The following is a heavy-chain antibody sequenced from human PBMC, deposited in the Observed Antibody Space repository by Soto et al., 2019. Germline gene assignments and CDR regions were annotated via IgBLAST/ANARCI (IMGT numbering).Heavy chain of an antibody. Sequence: EVQLVESGGGLVQPGGSLRLSCAASGFTVSSNYMSWVRQAPGKGLEWVSVIYSGGSTYYADSVKGRFTISRDNSKTTLYRQMNSLRAEDTAVYYCARDHGVVPAARGVDYYYGMDVWGQGTTVTVSS. V-gene: IGHV3-66*01. J-gene: IGHJ6*01. CDR2: IYSGGST. D-gene: IGHD2-2*01. CDR1: GFTVSSNY. CDR3: ARDHGVVPAARGVDYYYGMDV.